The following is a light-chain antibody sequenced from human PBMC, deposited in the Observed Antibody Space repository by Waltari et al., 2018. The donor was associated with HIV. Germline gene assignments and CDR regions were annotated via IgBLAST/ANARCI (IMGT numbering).Light chain of an antibody. CDR3: CSYAGNYPVL. CDR2: DVT. Sequence: QSALTQPRSVSGSPGQSVTISCTGTSSDVGGYNYVSWYQQNPGKAPKFIIYDVTKRPSGFPDRFSGSKSGNTASLTISGLQAEDEADYYCCSYAGNYPVLFGGGTKLTVL. J-gene: IGLJ3*02. CDR1: SSDVGGYNY. V-gene: IGLV2-11*01.